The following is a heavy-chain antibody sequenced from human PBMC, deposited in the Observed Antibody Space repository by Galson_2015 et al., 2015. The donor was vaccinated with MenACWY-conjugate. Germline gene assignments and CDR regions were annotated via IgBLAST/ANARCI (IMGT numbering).Heavy chain of an antibody. V-gene: IGHV3-30*01. CDR1: GFRFRSYT. Sequence: SLRLSCAASGFRFRSYTLYWVRQAPGKGLEWVAVVSYDGGSKYYADSVKGRFTISRDNSKNTVSLQMNSLRPEDTAVYYCVRAEGWLRSAFDIWGQGTLVTVSS. D-gene: IGHD5-24*01. CDR3: VRAEGWLRSAFDI. CDR2: VSYDGGSK. J-gene: IGHJ3*02.